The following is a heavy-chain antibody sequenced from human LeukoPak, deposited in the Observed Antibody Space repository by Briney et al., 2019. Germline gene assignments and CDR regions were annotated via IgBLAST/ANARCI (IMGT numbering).Heavy chain of an antibody. V-gene: IGHV4-34*01. CDR1: GFIFSSYW. CDR3: AREGYSYGPLDY. J-gene: IGHJ4*02. CDR2: INHSGST. D-gene: IGHD5-18*01. Sequence: GSLRLSCAASGFIFSSYWMTWVRQPPGKGLEWIGEINHSGSTNYNPSLKSRVTISVDTSKNQFSLKLSSVTAADTAVYYCAREGYSYGPLDYWGQGTLVTVSS.